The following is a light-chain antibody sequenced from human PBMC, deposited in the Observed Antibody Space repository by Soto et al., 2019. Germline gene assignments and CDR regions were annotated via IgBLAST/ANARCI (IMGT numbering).Light chain of an antibody. CDR1: QGVSGW. CDR2: AVS. CDR3: QQANGFPVT. J-gene: IGKJ4*01. V-gene: IGKV1-12*01. Sequence: DIQMTQSPASVSASVGDRVTITCRASQGVSGWLAWYQQRPGKAPELLIYAVSNLQSGVPSRFSGSGSGKDFTLTISSLQPEDFATYYCQQANGFPVTFGGGTRVEMK.